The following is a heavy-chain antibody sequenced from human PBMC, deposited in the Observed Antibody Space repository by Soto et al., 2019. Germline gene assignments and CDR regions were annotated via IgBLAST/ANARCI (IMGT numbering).Heavy chain of an antibody. D-gene: IGHD3-10*01. Sequence: QMHLVQSGAEVKKPGSSVRVSCKTSGGTFSSYSFTWVRQAPGQGLEWMGEIIPILNTANFAQKFQSRVTITADEPPSTVDMDLSSLSPDDTAVYYCARVDYDTTYGFYYYGLDVWGQGTTVTVSS. V-gene: IGHV1-69*01. CDR3: ARVDYDTTYGFYYYGLDV. CDR2: IIPILNTA. J-gene: IGHJ6*02. CDR1: GGTFSSYS.